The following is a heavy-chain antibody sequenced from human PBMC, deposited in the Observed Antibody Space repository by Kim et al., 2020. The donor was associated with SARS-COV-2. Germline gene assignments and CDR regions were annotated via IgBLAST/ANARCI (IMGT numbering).Heavy chain of an antibody. Sequence: AGSVKGRFTISRDNAKNSLYLQMDSVRAEDTAVYYCARGDIVVVTHAFDIWGQGTMVTVSS. CDR3: ARGDIVVVTHAFDI. J-gene: IGHJ3*02. V-gene: IGHV3-21*01. D-gene: IGHD2-21*02.